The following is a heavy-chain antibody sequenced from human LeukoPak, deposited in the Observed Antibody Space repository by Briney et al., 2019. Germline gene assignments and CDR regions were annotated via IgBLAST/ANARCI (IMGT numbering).Heavy chain of an antibody. CDR1: GFTFSNAW. CDR3: ITFSMIVVVITD. J-gene: IGHJ4*02. Sequence: GGSLRLSCAAPGFTFSNAWMSWVRQAPGKGLEWVCRIKSKTDGGTTDYAAPVKGRFTISRDDSKNTLYLQMNSLKTEDTAVYYCITFSMIVVVITDWGQGTLVTVSS. V-gene: IGHV3-15*01. CDR2: IKSKTDGGTT. D-gene: IGHD3-22*01.